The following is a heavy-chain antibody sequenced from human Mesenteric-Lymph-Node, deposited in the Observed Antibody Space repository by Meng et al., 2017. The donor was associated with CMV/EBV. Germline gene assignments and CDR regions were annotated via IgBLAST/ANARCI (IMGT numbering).Heavy chain of an antibody. D-gene: IGHD6-13*01. CDR2: IKPDGSEK. V-gene: IGHV3-7*01. CDR3: ARDSRIAAAQYYYYGMDV. Sequence: GESLKISCAASGFSFSTISMSWVRQAPGKGLEWVANIKPDGSEKHYVDSVKGRFTISWDNTKNSLYLQMNSLRAEDTAVYYCARDSRIAAAQYYYYGMDVWGQGTTVTVSS. CDR1: GFSFSTIS. J-gene: IGHJ6*02.